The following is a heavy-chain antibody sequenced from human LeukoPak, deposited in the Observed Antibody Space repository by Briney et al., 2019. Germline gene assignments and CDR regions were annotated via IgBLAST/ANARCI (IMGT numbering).Heavy chain of an antibody. CDR1: GYTFTSYA. CDR2: INTNTGNP. V-gene: IGHV7-4-1*02. CDR3: ARDEDGAVADSSFDY. J-gene: IGHJ4*02. D-gene: IGHD6-19*01. Sequence: ASVKVSCKASGYTFTSYAMNWVRQAPGQGLEWMGWINTNTGNPTYAQGFTGRFVFSLDTSVSTAYLQISSLKAEDTAVYYCARDEDGAVADSSFDYWGQGTLVTVSS.